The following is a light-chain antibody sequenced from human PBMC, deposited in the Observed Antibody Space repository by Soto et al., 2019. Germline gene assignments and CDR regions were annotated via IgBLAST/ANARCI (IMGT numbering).Light chain of an antibody. J-gene: IGKJ5*01. CDR2: GAS. V-gene: IGKV3D-15*01. Sequence: DIVMTQSPATLSMSPGDRATLSCRASQSVRSNLAWYHQNPGQAPRLLIYGASTRATGIPDRLSGSGSGTEFTLTISSLQAEDVAVYYCQKYYSTPLTCGQGTRLEIK. CDR1: QSVRSN. CDR3: QKYYSTPLT.